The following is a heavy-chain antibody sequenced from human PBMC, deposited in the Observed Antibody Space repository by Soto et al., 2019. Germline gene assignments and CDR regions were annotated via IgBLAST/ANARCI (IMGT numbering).Heavy chain of an antibody. D-gene: IGHD4-17*01. J-gene: IGHJ4*02. Sequence: GASVKVSCKASGYTFTSYDINWVRQATGQGLEWMGWMNPNSGNTGYAQKFQGRVTMTRNTSISTAYMELSSLRSEDTAVYYSGRGRAPPNYGHYVHWGQRTLVTVS. V-gene: IGHV1-8*01. CDR1: GYTFTSYD. CDR3: GRGRAPPNYGHYVH. CDR2: MNPNSGNT.